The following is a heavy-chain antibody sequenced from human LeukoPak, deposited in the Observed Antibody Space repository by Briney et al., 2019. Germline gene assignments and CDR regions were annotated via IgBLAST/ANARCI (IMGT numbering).Heavy chain of an antibody. V-gene: IGHV1-2*06. CDR1: GYTFTGYY. CDR2: INPNSGGT. Sequence: GASVKVSCRASGYTFTGYYMHWVRQAPGQGLEWMGRINPNSGGTNYAQKFQGRVTMTRDTSISTAYMELSRLRSDDTAVYYCARDLPRKLVPAAIDYWGQGTLVTVSS. J-gene: IGHJ4*02. CDR3: ARDLPRKLVPAAIDY. D-gene: IGHD2-2*02.